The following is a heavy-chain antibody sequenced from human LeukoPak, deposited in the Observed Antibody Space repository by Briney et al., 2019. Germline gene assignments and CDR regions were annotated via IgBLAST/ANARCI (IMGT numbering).Heavy chain of an antibody. J-gene: IGHJ6*02. Sequence: GGSLRLSCAASGFTFSSYAMSWVRQAPGKGLEWVSAISGSGGSTYYADSVKGRFTISRDNSKNTLYLRMNSLRAEDTAVYYCANLGGGYNLNYYYGMDVWGQGTTVTVSS. V-gene: IGHV3-23*01. CDR2: ISGSGGST. CDR3: ANLGGGYNLNYYYGMDV. CDR1: GFTFSSYA. D-gene: IGHD1-1*01.